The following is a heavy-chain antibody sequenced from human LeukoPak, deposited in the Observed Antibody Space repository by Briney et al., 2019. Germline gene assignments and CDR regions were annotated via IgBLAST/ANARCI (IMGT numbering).Heavy chain of an antibody. CDR2: MNPNSGNT. V-gene: IGHV1-8*01. D-gene: IGHD6-13*01. CDR1: GYTFTSYV. J-gene: IGHJ4*02. Sequence: ASVKVSCKATGYTFTSYVINWVRPATGQGRAWMGWMNPNSGNTGYAQKFQGRVTMTRNTSISTAYMELSSLRSEDTAVYYCARGGAAFDFWGQGTLVTVFS. CDR3: ARGGAAFDF.